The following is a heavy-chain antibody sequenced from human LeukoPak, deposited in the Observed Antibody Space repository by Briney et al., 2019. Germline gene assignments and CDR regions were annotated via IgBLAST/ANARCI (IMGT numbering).Heavy chain of an antibody. V-gene: IGHV4-59*12. CDR1: GGSISSYY. J-gene: IGHJ5*02. CDR3: ARGGDYGDGNWFDP. D-gene: IGHD4-17*01. CDR2: INYSGST. Sequence: SETLSLTCTVSGGSISSYYWNWIRQPPGKGLEWIGYINYSGSTKYNPSLKSRVTISVDTSKNQFSLNMRSVTAADTAVYYCARGGDYGDGNWFDPWGQGTLVTVSS.